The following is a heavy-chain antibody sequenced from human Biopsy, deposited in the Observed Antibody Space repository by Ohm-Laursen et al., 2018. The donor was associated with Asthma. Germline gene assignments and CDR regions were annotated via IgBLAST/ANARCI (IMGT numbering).Heavy chain of an antibody. V-gene: IGHV1-3*04. CDR2: VNTGNGDT. J-gene: IGHJ3*01. CDR3: ARTYYDFLTGQVKDVFGV. Sequence: SVKVSCKASGYSFARHDINWVRQAPGQGLEWMGWVNTGNGDTKYSQKFQGRVTITRDTSASTAYMELRSLRSEDTATYYCARTYYDFLTGQVKDVFGVWGQGTMVTVSS. D-gene: IGHD3-9*01. CDR1: GYSFARHD.